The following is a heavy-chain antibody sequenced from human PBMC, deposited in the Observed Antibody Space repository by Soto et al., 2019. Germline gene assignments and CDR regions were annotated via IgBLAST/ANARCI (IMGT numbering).Heavy chain of an antibody. CDR3: ARMSSAGTLNWFDP. V-gene: IGHV1-2*02. CDR1: GYTFTGHY. D-gene: IGHD6-13*01. Sequence: ASVKVSCKASGYTFTGHYIHWVRQAPEQGPEWMGEIGPESGATRYAQRFQGRVAMTRDASTGTSHLELSSLTSGDTAVYYCARMSSAGTLNWFDPWGQGTLVTVSS. J-gene: IGHJ5*02. CDR2: IGPESGAT.